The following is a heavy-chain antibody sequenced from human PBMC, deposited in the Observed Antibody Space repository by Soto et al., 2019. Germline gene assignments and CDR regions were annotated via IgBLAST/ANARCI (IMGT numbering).Heavy chain of an antibody. CDR1: GGSFSGYY. Sequence: QVQLQQWGAGLLKPSETLSLTCAVYGGSFSGYYWSWIRQPPGKGLEWIGEINHSGSTNYNPSLKSRVTVSVDTSMNQFSLKLSSVTAADTAVYYCARGQRNYYGSGSYYNNLNWFDPGGQGTLVTVSS. V-gene: IGHV4-34*01. D-gene: IGHD3-10*01. J-gene: IGHJ5*02. CDR2: INHSGST. CDR3: ARGQRNYYGSGSYYNNLNWFDP.